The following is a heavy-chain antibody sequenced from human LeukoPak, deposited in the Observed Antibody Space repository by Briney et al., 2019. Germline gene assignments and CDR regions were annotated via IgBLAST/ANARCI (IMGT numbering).Heavy chain of an antibody. CDR1: GYSFTSYW. D-gene: IGHD2-2*01. CDR2: IYPGDSDT. CDR3: ARQDCSSTSCFPHWFDP. J-gene: IGHJ5*02. Sequence: GESLKISCKGSGYSFTSYWIGWVRQMPGKGLEWMGIIYPGDSDTRYSPSFQGQVTISADKSISTAYLQWSSLKASDTAMYYCARQDCSSTSCFPHWFDPWGQGTLVTVSS. V-gene: IGHV5-51*01.